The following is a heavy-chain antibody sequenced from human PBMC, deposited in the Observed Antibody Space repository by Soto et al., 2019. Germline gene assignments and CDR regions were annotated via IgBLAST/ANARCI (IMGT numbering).Heavy chain of an antibody. CDR2: IYYSGST. D-gene: IGHD6-19*01. CDR3: ARASPYSSGWDNWFDP. V-gene: IGHV4-59*01. CDR1: GGSISSYY. Sequence: SETLSLTCTVSGGSISSYYWSWIRQPPGKGLEWIGYIYYSGSTNYNPSLKSRVTISVDTPKNQFSLKLSSVTAADTAVYYCARASPYSSGWDNWFDPWGQGTLVTVSS. J-gene: IGHJ5*02.